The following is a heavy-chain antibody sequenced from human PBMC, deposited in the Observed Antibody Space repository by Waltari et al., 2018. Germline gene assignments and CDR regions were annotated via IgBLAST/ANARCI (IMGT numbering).Heavy chain of an antibody. D-gene: IGHD3-22*01. CDR3: ARVRSSIVVVTSDAFDI. J-gene: IGHJ3*02. V-gene: IGHV1-69*01. CDR2: IIPIFGTA. Sequence: QVQLVQSGAEVKKPGSSVKVSCKASGGTFSSYAISWVRQAPVQGLEWMGGIIPIFGTANYAQKFQGRVTITADESTSTDYMELSSLRSEDTAVYYGARVRSSIVVVTSDAFDIWGQGTMVTVSS. CDR1: GGTFSSYA.